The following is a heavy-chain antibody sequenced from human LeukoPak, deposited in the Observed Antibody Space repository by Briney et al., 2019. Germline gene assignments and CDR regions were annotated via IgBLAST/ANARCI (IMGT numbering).Heavy chain of an antibody. CDR2: IYYSGST. CDR3: ARRPAAGMGYFDY. V-gene: IGHV4-30-4*01. J-gene: IGHJ4*02. CDR1: GGSISSGDHY. Sequence: SETLSLTCTVSGGSISSGDHYWSWIRQPPGKGLEWIGYIYYSGSTYYNPSLKSRVTISVDTPKNQFSLKLSSVTAADTAVYYCARRPAAGMGYFDYWGQGTLVTVSS. D-gene: IGHD6-13*01.